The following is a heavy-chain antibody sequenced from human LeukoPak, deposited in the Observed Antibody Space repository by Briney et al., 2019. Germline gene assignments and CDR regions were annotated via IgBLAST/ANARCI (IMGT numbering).Heavy chain of an antibody. Sequence: GGSLRLSCAASGFTFSNPVVSWVHQAPGKGLEWVSSFSGSDENTHHADSVKGRFTISRDNSKNTLYLQMNSLRVEDTATYYCAKLKVFGSGSWDYWGQGSLVTVSS. CDR1: GFTFSNPV. CDR3: AKLKVFGSGSWDY. V-gene: IGHV3-23*01. D-gene: IGHD3-10*01. J-gene: IGHJ4*02. CDR2: FSGSDENT.